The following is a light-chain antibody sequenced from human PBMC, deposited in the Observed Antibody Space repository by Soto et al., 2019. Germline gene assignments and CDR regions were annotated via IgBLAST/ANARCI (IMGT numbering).Light chain of an antibody. J-gene: IGKJ1*01. CDR2: EAS. CDR3: QLYKSGST. CDR1: QNIDRW. Sequence: DIQMTQSPSTLSTSVGDRATITCRASQNIDRWLAWYQQKPGKAPKLLIYEASSLEGRVPSRFRGSGSGTEFTLTVSGLQAEDFATYWCQLYKSGSTFGQGTKLDFK. V-gene: IGKV1-5*01.